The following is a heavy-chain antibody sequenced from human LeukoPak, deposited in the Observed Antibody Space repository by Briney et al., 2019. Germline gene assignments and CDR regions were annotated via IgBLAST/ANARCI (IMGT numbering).Heavy chain of an antibody. CDR3: AKAPNYYGSGSYYNNWFDP. V-gene: IGHV3-23*01. CDR1: GFAFSSYA. J-gene: IGHJ5*02. D-gene: IGHD3-10*01. Sequence: PGGSLRLSCAASGFAFSSYAIRWVRQAPGKGLEWVSSISSGGGRTYYADSVKGRFTISRDNSKNTLYLQMDSLRAEDTAVYYGAKAPNYYGSGSYYNNWFDPWGQGTLVTVSS. CDR2: ISSGGGRT.